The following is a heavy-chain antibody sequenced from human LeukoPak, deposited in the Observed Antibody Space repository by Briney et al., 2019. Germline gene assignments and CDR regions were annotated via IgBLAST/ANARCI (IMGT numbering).Heavy chain of an antibody. CDR1: GFTFSTYA. V-gene: IGHV3-23*01. J-gene: IGHJ4*02. D-gene: IGHD2-2*01. CDR3: AKDFRATPAAMLRDY. Sequence: GGSLRLSCAASGFTFSTYAINWVRQAPGKGLEWVSAISGSGGSTYYADSVKGRFTISRDNSKNTLYLQMNSLRAEDTAVYYCAKDFRATPAAMLRDYWGQGTLVTVSS. CDR2: ISGSGGST.